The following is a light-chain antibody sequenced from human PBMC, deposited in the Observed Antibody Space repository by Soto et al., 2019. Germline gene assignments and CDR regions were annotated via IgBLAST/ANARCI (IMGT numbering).Light chain of an antibody. J-gene: IGLJ2*01. CDR3: FSFSDTNPAV. V-gene: IGLV2-11*01. CDR1: GSYVGRYDF. CDR2: DVS. Sequence: QSALTQPSSGSGSPGQSVTISCTGTGSYVGRYDFVSWYQQHPGKAPKLMIYDVSKRPSGVTDRFSGFKSGSTASLTLSGLQADDEDEDFCFSFSDTNPAVFGGGNKLTVL.